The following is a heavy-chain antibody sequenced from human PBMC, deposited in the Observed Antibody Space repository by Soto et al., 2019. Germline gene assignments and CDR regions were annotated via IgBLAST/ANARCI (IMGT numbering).Heavy chain of an antibody. CDR1: GFTFSNFG. CDR3: AKDQKDYSGSGTYYVPYGMGV. D-gene: IGHD3-10*01. CDR2: TSFDGNKN. J-gene: IGHJ6*02. V-gene: IGHV3-30*18. Sequence: VQLVESGGGVVQPGRSLRLSCVASGFTFSNFGMHWVRQAPGKGLEWVALTSFDGNKNYYADSVKGRFTLSRDNSKNTLYLQMNRLRAEDTALYFCAKDQKDYSGSGTYYVPYGMGVWGQGTTVTVSS.